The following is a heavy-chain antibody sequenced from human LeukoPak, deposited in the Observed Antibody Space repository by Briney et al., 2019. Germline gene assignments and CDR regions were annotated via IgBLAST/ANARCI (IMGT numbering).Heavy chain of an antibody. CDR3: ARRAGAYSHPYDY. D-gene: IGHD4/OR15-4a*01. CDR2: ISFSSRYI. Sequence: GGSLRLSCTASEFTFSSYNMHWVRQAPGKGLEWVSSISFSSRYIYYADSVKGRFTISRDNSKNTLYLQMNSLRAEDTAVYYCARRAGAYSHPYDYWGQGTLVTVSS. CDR1: EFTFSSYN. J-gene: IGHJ4*02. V-gene: IGHV3-21*04.